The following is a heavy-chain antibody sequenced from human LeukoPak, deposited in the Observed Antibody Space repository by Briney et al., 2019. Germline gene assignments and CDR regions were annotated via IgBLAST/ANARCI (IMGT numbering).Heavy chain of an antibody. CDR2: ISYDGSNK. V-gene: IGHV3-30*03. Sequence: PGGSLRLSCAASGFTFSSYGMHWVRQAPGKGLEWVAVISYDGSNKYYADSVKGRFTISRDNSKNTLYLQMNSLRAEDTAVYYCARGRLREAFGYWGQGTLVTVSS. J-gene: IGHJ4*02. CDR3: ARGRLREAFGY. CDR1: GFTFSSYG.